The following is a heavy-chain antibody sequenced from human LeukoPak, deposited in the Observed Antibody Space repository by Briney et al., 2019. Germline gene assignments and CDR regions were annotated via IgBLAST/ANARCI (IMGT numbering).Heavy chain of an antibody. J-gene: IGHJ4*02. Sequence: SETLSLTCTVSGGSISSYYWSWIRQPAGKGLEWIGRIYTSGSTNYNPSLKSRVTISVDTSKNQFSLKLSSVTAADTAVYYCARFRSTDCSGGSCYVDATGPDYWGQGTLVTVSS. CDR2: IYTSGST. CDR1: GGSISSYY. V-gene: IGHV4-4*07. CDR3: ARFRSTDCSGGSCYVDATGPDY. D-gene: IGHD2-15*01.